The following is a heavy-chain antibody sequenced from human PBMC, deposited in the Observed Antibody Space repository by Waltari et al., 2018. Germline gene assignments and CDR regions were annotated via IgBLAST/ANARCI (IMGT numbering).Heavy chain of an antibody. CDR2: IWYDGGIK. CDR3: GRGGHDYGDYERYGMDL. V-gene: IGHV3-33*01. D-gene: IGHD4-17*01. Sequence: QVQLVESGGGVVQPGMSLRLSCAASGFTFTPYCMHWARQVPGTGLEWLTTIWYDGGIKYYADSVKGRFTISRDNSKNTLYLQMNSLRAEDTAVYYCGRGGHDYGDYERYGMDLWGQGTTVTVSS. CDR1: GFTFTPYC. J-gene: IGHJ6*02.